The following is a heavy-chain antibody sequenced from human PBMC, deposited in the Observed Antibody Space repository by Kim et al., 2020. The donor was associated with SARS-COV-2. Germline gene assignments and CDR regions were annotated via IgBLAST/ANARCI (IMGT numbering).Heavy chain of an antibody. CDR3: ARANNHAYDY. CDR2: TT. V-gene: IGHV3-74*01. D-gene: IGHD3-16*01. Sequence: TTTYADSVKGRFTISRDNAKNTLYLQMNSLRDEDTAVYYCARANNHAYDYWGQGTLVTVSS. J-gene: IGHJ4*02.